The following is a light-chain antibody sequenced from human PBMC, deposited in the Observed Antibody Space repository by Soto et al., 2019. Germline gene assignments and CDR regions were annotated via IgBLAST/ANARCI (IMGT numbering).Light chain of an antibody. V-gene: IGLV2-14*01. CDR3: SSSAGTYTWV. Sequence: QSVLTQPASVSGSPGQSITISCTGTSSDIGTYNYVSWYQQHPGKAPKLMIYEVTNRPSGVSNRFSGSKSGNTASLTISGLQAEDEADYYCSSSAGTYTWVFGGGTKLTVL. J-gene: IGLJ3*02. CDR1: SSDIGTYNY. CDR2: EVT.